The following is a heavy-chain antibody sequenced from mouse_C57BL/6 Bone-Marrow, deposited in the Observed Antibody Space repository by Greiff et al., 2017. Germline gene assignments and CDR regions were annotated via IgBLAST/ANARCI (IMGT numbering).Heavy chain of an antibody. V-gene: IGHV1-82*01. CDR3: ARRINDYFDY. J-gene: IGHJ2*01. CDR1: GYAFSSSW. Sequence: QVQLQQSGPELVKPGASVKISCKASGYAFSSSWMNWVKQRPGKGLEWIGRIYPGDGDTNYNGKFKGKATLTADKSSSTSYMQLSSLTSVVSAVYFCARRINDYFDYWGQGTTLTVSS. CDR2: IYPGDGDT.